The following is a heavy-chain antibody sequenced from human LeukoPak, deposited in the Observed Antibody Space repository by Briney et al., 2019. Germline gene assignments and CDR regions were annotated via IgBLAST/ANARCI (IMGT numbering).Heavy chain of an antibody. CDR1: GFTFSSYS. J-gene: IGHJ6*03. D-gene: IGHD6-13*01. CDR2: ISSSSSTI. V-gene: IGHV3-48*04. Sequence: GGSLRLSCAASGFTFSSYSMNWVRQAPGKGLEWVSYISSSSSTIYYADSVKGRFTTSRDNAKNSLYLQMNSLRAEDTAVYYCARSGGKAAAGTMTYYYYYMDVWGKGTTVTASS. CDR3: ARSGGKAAAGTMTYYYYYMDV.